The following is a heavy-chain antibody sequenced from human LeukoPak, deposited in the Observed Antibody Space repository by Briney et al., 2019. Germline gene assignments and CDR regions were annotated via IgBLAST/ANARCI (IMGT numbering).Heavy chain of an antibody. J-gene: IGHJ4*02. D-gene: IGHD5-12*01. CDR1: GGTLSSYA. Sequence: GASVKVSCKASGGTLSSYAISWVRQAPGQGLEWMGGIIPIFGTANYAQKFQGRVTITADESTSTAYMELSRLRSDDTAVYYCARSPSGYDVSDPREPLDYWGQGTLVTVSS. CDR3: ARSPSGYDVSDPREPLDY. CDR2: IIPIFGTA. V-gene: IGHV1-69*13.